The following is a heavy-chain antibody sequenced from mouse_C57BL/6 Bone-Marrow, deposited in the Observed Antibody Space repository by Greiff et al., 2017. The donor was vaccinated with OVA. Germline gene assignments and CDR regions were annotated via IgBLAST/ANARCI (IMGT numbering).Heavy chain of an antibody. Sequence: QVQLQQPGAELVKPGASVKLSCKASGYTFTSYWMQWVKQRPGQGLEWIGEIDPSDSYTNYNQKFKGKATLTVDTSSSTAYMQRSSLTSEDSAVYYCARIYDGYLAWFAYWGQGTLVTVSA. J-gene: IGHJ3*01. D-gene: IGHD2-3*01. CDR3: ARIYDGYLAWFAY. V-gene: IGHV1-50*01. CDR2: IDPSDSYT. CDR1: GYTFTSYW.